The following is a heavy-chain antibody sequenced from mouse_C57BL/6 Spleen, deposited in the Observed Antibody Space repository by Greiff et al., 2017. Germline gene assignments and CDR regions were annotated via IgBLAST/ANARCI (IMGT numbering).Heavy chain of an antibody. CDR1: GYAFSSSW. CDR2: IYPGDGDT. CDR3: ARKEAPYYAMDY. Sequence: VMLVESGPELVKPGASVKISCKASGYAFSSSWMNWVKQRPGKGLEWIGRIYPGDGDTNYNGKFKGKATLTADKSSSTAYMQLSSLTSEDSAVYFCARKEAPYYAMDYWGQGTSVTVSS. J-gene: IGHJ4*01. V-gene: IGHV1-82*01.